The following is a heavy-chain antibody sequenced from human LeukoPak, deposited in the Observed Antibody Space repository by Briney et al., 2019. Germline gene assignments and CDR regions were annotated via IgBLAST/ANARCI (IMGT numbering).Heavy chain of an antibody. CDR3: ARNPFYDSSGYHDY. Sequence: GASVKVSCKASGYTFTSYGISWVRQAPGQGLEWMGWISAYNGNTNYAQKLQGRVTMTTDTSTSTAYMELRSLRSDDTAVYYCARNPFYDSSGYHDYWGQGTLVTVSS. CDR1: GYTFTSYG. CDR2: ISAYNGNT. V-gene: IGHV1-18*01. J-gene: IGHJ4*02. D-gene: IGHD3-22*01.